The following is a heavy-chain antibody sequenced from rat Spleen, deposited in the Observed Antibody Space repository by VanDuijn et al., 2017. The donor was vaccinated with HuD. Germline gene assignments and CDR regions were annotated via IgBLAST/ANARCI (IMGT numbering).Heavy chain of an antibody. CDR2: ITNTGGST. Sequence: EVQLVESGGGLVQPGRSLKLSYVASGFTFNNYWMTWIRQAPGKGLEWVASITNTGGSTYYPDSVKGRFTISRDNAKSTLYLQMNSLRSEDTATYYCTRETTRVYWDFDFWGPGTMVTVSS. J-gene: IGHJ1*01. D-gene: IGHD1-4*01. CDR1: GFTFNNYW. CDR3: TRETTRVYWDFDF. V-gene: IGHV5-31*01.